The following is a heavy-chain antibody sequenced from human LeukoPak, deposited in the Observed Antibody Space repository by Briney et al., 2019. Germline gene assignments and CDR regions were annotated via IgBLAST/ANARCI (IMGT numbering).Heavy chain of an antibody. CDR2: INHSGST. V-gene: IGHV4-34*01. CDR3: ARESYSGSRFGSDY. D-gene: IGHD1-26*01. Sequence: SETLSLTCAVYGGSFSGYYWSWIRQPPGKGLEWIGEINHSGSTNYNPSLKSRVTISVDTSKNQFSLKLSSVTAADTAVYYCARESYSGSRFGSDYWGQGTLVTVSS. CDR1: GGSFSGYY. J-gene: IGHJ4*02.